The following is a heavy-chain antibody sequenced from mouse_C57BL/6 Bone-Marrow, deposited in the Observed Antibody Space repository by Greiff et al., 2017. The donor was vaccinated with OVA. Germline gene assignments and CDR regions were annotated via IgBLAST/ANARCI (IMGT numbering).Heavy chain of an antibody. CDR1: GFTFSSYA. CDR3: AIIYYYGSPWFAY. Sequence: EVQGVESGGGLVKPGGSLKLSCAASGFTFSSYAMSWVRQTPEQRLEWVATISDGGSYTYYTDNVQGRFPISRDNAKNNLYLQISPLKSEDTAMYYCAIIYYYGSPWFAYWGQGTLVTVSA. D-gene: IGHD1-1*01. CDR2: ISDGGSYT. V-gene: IGHV5-4*01. J-gene: IGHJ3*01.